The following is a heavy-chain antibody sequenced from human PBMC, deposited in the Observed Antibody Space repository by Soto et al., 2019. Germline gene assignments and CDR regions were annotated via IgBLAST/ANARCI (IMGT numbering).Heavy chain of an antibody. CDR1: GGSISSGGYY. CDR3: ARDGGDSTMGTLDY. J-gene: IGHJ4*02. D-gene: IGHD5-18*01. Sequence: QVQLQESGPGLVKPSQTLSLTCTVSGGSISSGGYYWSWIRQRPGKGLEWIGYIYYSGSTYYNPSRKSRVTISVDTSENQISLNLSSVTAADTAVYYCARDGGDSTMGTLDYWGQGTLVTVSS. CDR2: IYYSGST. V-gene: IGHV4-31*03.